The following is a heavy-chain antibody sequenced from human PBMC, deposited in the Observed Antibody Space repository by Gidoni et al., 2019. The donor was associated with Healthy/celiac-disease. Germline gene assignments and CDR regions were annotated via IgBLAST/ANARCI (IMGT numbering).Heavy chain of an antibody. D-gene: IGHD4-4*01. Sequence: QVQLVESGGGVVQPGRSLRLSCAASGFTFSSYGMHWVRQAPGKGLEWVAVIWYDGSNKYYADSVKGRFTISRDNSKNTLYLQMNSLRAEDTAVYYCARGGLQDYFDYWGQGTLVTVSS. CDR3: ARGGLQDYFDY. V-gene: IGHV3-33*01. J-gene: IGHJ4*02. CDR1: GFTFSSYG. CDR2: IWYDGSNK.